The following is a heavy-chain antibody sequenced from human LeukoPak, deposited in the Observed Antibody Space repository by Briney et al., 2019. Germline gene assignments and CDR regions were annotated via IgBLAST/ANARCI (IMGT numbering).Heavy chain of an antibody. CDR2: IIPIFNTP. V-gene: IGHV1-69*13. J-gene: IGHJ6*03. Sequence: SVKVSCKASGGTFSIYAVSWVRQAPGQGLEWMGGIIPIFNTPNYAQKFQGRVTITADESTSTAYMELSSLRSEDTAVYYCARDPGTLVRGSRRGYDGNYYYMDVWGKGTTVTISS. D-gene: IGHD3-10*01. CDR1: GGTFSIYA. CDR3: ARDPGTLVRGSRRGYDGNYYYMDV.